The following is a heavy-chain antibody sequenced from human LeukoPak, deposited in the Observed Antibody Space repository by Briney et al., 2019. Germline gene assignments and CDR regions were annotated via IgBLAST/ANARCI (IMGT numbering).Heavy chain of an antibody. J-gene: IGHJ6*03. V-gene: IGHV1-18*01. CDR1: GYTFTSYG. D-gene: IGHD3-10*01. Sequence: ASVKVSCKASGYTFTSYGISWVRQAPGQGLEWMGWISAYNGNTNYAQKFQGRVTMTTDTSTSTAYMELRSLRSEDTAVYYCARGAGILWFGEIRSYYMDVWGKGTTVTISS. CDR2: ISAYNGNT. CDR3: ARGAGILWFGEIRSYYMDV.